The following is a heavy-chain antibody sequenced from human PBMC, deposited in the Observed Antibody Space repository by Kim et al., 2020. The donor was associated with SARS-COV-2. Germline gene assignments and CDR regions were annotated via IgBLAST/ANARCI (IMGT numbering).Heavy chain of an antibody. D-gene: IGHD3-10*01. J-gene: IGHJ5*02. CDR3: ARSETFSYGSGSYHFYFDP. CDR2: VFYTGST. Sequence: SETLSLTCTVSGGSTSSYYWSWIRQPPGQGLEWIGYVFYTGSTNYNPSLKSRVTISVDTSKNQFSLRLTSVTAADTAVYYSARSETFSYGSGSYHFYFDPWGQGALVTVSS. V-gene: IGHV4-59*08. CDR1: GGSTSSYY.